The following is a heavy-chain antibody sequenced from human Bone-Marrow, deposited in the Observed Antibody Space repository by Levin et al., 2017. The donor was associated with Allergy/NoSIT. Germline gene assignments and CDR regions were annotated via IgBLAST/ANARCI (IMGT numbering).Heavy chain of an antibody. CDR1: GGSFSGYY. Sequence: SQTLSLTCAVYGGSFSGYYWSWIRQPPGKGLEWIGEINHSGSTNYNPSLKSRVTISVDTSKNQFSLKLSSVTAADTAVYYCARYYYYYGMDVWGQGTTVTVSS. V-gene: IGHV4-34*01. CDR3: ARYYYYYGMDV. J-gene: IGHJ6*02. CDR2: INHSGST.